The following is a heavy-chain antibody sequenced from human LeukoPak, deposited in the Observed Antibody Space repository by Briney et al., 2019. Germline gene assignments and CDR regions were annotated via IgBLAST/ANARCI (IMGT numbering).Heavy chain of an antibody. Sequence: ASVKVSCKTSGFTFTGYYIHWVRQAPGQRPEWLGWINPSSGGTDYAQNFQGRVAMTRDTSTSTVYMELSSLRSEDTAVYYCARGNWGEYDYFDYWGQGTLVTVSS. J-gene: IGHJ4*02. CDR3: ARGNWGEYDYFDY. D-gene: IGHD7-27*01. V-gene: IGHV1-2*02. CDR1: GFTFTGYY. CDR2: INPSSGGT.